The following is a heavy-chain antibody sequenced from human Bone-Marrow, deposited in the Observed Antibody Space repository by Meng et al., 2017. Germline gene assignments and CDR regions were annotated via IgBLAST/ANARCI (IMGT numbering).Heavy chain of an antibody. D-gene: IGHD3-10*01. Sequence: ASAKVSCKASGYTFTGYYMHWVRQAPGQGLEWMGWINPNSGGTNYAQKFQGRVTMTRDTSISTAYMELSRLRSDDTAVYYCARGVFNPGRGFDPWGQGTLVTVSS. CDR3: ARGVFNPGRGFDP. J-gene: IGHJ5*02. CDR2: INPNSGGT. CDR1: GYTFTGYY. V-gene: IGHV1-2*02.